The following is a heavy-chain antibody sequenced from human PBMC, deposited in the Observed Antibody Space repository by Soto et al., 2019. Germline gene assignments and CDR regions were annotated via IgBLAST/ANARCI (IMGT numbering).Heavy chain of an antibody. D-gene: IGHD3-3*01. CDR1: GYSFTSYW. Sequence: GESLKISCKGSGYSFTSYWIGWVRQVPGKGLEWMGIIYPGDSDTRYSPSFQGQVTISADKSISTAYLQWSSLKASDTAMYYCARHHRPDYDFWSGYLNWFDPWGQGTLVTVSS. J-gene: IGHJ5*02. CDR3: ARHHRPDYDFWSGYLNWFDP. V-gene: IGHV5-51*01. CDR2: IYPGDSDT.